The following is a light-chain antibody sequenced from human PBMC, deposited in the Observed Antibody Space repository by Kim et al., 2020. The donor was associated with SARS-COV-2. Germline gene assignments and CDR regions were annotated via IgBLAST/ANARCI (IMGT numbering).Light chain of an antibody. CDR2: GAS. J-gene: IGKJ4*01. V-gene: IGKV3-15*01. Sequence: VSPGERATLSCRASQSISSNLVWYQQKPGQAPRLLIYGASTRATSIPARFSGSGSGTEFTLTISSLQSEDFAVYYCQQNNNWPLTFGGGTKVDIK. CDR3: QQNNNWPLT. CDR1: QSISSN.